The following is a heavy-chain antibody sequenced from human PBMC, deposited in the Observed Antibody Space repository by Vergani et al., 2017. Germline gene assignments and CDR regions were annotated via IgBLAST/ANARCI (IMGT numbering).Heavy chain of an antibody. CDR3: ARGAGYYVAWRTFDI. Sequence: QVQLQESGPGLVEPSQTLSLTCSVSGGSMTSDVYYWSWIRQAPGKGLEWIGYISYYSGTTHYSPSLKSRVSISLDTSTNQVSLQLTSVTAADTAVYYCARGAGYYVAWRTFDIWGQGTMVTVSS. CDR1: GGSMTSDVYY. CDR2: ISYYSGTT. J-gene: IGHJ3*02. D-gene: IGHD4-17*01. V-gene: IGHV4-30-4*01.